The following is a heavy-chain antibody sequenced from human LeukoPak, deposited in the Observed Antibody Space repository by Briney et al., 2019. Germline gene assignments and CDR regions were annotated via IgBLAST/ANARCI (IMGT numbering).Heavy chain of an antibody. Sequence: KAGGSLRLSCAASGFTFSSYSMNWVRQAPGKGLEWVSSISSSSSYIYYADSVKGRFTISRDNAKNSLYLQMNSLRAEDTAVYYCARDHDLNYGSGSYYTRAPCLDYWGQGTLVTVSS. CDR3: ARDHDLNYGSGSYYTRAPCLDY. J-gene: IGHJ4*02. CDR2: ISSSSSYI. CDR1: GFTFSSYS. D-gene: IGHD3-10*01. V-gene: IGHV3-21*01.